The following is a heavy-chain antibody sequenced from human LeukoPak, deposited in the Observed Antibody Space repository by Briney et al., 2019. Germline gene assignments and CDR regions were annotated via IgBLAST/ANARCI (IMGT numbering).Heavy chain of an antibody. CDR2: IIPIPGIA. J-gene: IGHJ3*02. CDR1: GGTFSSYA. CDR3: ASRPARRITMIVVWDDAFDI. Sequence: SVKVSFKASGGTFSSYAISWVRQAPGQGLEWMGRIIPIPGIANYAQKFQGRVTITADKSTSTAYMELSSLRSEDTAVYYCASRPARRITMIVVWDDAFDIWGQGTMVTVSS. V-gene: IGHV1-69*04. D-gene: IGHD3-22*01.